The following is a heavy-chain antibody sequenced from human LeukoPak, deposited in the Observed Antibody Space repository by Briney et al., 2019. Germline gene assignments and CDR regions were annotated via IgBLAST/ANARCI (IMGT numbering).Heavy chain of an antibody. V-gene: IGHV3-33*01. CDR1: GFTFSSYG. J-gene: IGHJ4*02. D-gene: IGHD6-13*01. CDR2: IWCDGSNK. Sequence: GRSLRLSCAASGFTFSSYGMHRVRQAPGKGLEWVAVIWCDGSNKYYADSVKGRFTISRDNSKNTLYLQMNSLRDEDTAVYYCARGPGIAAAGAFDYWGQGTLVTVSS. CDR3: ARGPGIAAAGAFDY.